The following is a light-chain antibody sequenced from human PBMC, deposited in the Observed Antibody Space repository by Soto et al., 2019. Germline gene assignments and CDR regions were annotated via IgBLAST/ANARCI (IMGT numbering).Light chain of an antibody. Sequence: DIQMTQSPSTLSASVGDRVTITCRSSQSISSWLAWYQQKPGKAPNLLIFKASTLDSGVPSRFSGSGSGTVFTLTISRLEPEDFAVYYCQQYGSSSSFGQGTKVDIK. CDR1: QSISSW. V-gene: IGKV1-5*03. CDR2: KAS. CDR3: QQYGSSSS. J-gene: IGKJ1*01.